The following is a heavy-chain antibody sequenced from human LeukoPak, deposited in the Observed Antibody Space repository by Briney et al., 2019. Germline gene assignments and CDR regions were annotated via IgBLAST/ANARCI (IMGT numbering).Heavy chain of an antibody. CDR2: INHSGST. V-gene: IGHV4-34*01. D-gene: IGHD3-3*01. Sequence: PSETLSLTCAVYGGSFSGYYWSWLRQPPGKGLEWIGEINHSGSTNYNPSLKSRVTISVDTSKNQFSLKLNSVTAADAAVYYCARHDFWSGFYTPFDYWGQGTLVTVSS. J-gene: IGHJ4*02. CDR1: GGSFSGYY. CDR3: ARHDFWSGFYTPFDY.